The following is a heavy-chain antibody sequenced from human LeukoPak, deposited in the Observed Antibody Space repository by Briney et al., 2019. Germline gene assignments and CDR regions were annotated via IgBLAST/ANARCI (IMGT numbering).Heavy chain of an antibody. CDR1: GGSISSYY. V-gene: IGHV4-34*01. CDR3: ARLPSIAAPPPYYYYEMDV. J-gene: IGHJ6*02. CDR2: INYRGRT. D-gene: IGHD6-6*01. Sequence: SETLSLTCTVSGGSISSYYWSWIRQPPGKGLEWIGEINYRGRTNYNPSLKSRVTISVDTSKNLLSLKLSSVTAADTAVYYCARLPSIAAPPPYYYYEMDVWGQGTTVTVSS.